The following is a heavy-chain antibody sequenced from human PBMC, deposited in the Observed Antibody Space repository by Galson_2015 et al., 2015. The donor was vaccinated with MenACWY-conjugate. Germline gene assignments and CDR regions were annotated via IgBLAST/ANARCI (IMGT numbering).Heavy chain of an antibody. J-gene: IGHJ3*02. CDR2: LTSAHATT. D-gene: IGHD6-19*01. CDR3: AKERRIMTVAAPSDGFDM. V-gene: IGHV3-23*01. Sequence: SLRLSCAASGFIFSSYSIDWTRQAPGKGPEWVASLTSAHATTYYADSVKGRFTISRDNSKDTLFLQMNSLSVDDTAVYYCAKERRIMTVAAPSDGFDMWGQGTMVTVSS. CDR1: GFIFSSYS.